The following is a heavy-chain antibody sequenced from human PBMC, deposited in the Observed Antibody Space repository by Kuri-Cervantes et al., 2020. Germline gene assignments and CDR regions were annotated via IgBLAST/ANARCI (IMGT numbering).Heavy chain of an antibody. J-gene: IGHJ2*01. CDR1: GGTFSSYA. V-gene: IGHV1-69*05. CDR3: ARVGEYCSSTSCPSWYFDL. Sequence: SVKVSCKASGGTFSSYAISWVRQAPGQGLEWMGGTIPIFGTANYAQKFQGRVTITTDESTSTAYMELSSLRSEDTAVYYCARVGEYCSSTSCPSWYFDLWGRGTLVTVSS. D-gene: IGHD2-2*01. CDR2: TIPIFGTA.